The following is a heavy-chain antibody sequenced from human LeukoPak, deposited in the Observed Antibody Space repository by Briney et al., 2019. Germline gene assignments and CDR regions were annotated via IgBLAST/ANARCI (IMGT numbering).Heavy chain of an antibody. V-gene: IGHV4-59*01. D-gene: IGHD6-13*01. CDR2: IYYSGST. J-gene: IGHJ4*02. Sequence: PSETLSLTCTVSGGSISSYYWSWIRQPPGKGLEWIGYIYYSGSTNYKSSLKSRVTISVDTSKNQFSLKLSSVTAADTAVYYCARGPSSSWYIVGPDYFDYWGQGTLVTVSS. CDR3: ARGPSSSWYIVGPDYFDY. CDR1: GGSISSYY.